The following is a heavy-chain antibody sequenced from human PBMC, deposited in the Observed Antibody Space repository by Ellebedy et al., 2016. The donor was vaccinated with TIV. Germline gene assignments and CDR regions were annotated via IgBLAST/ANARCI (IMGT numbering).Heavy chain of an antibody. D-gene: IGHD3-22*01. Sequence: ASVKVSXXASGYTFTGYYMHWVRQAPGQGLEWMGWINPNSGGTNYAQKFQGRVTMTRDTSISTAYMELSRLRSDDTAVYYCARDPPRGSGYYGYGMDVWGQGTTVTVSS. J-gene: IGHJ6*02. CDR2: INPNSGGT. CDR1: GYTFTGYY. V-gene: IGHV1-2*02. CDR3: ARDPPRGSGYYGYGMDV.